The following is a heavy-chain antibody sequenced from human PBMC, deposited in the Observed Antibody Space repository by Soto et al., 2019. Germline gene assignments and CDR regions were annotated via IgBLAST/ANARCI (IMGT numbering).Heavy chain of an antibody. V-gene: IGHV4-4*02. Sequence: ETLSLTCAVSGGSISSSNWWSWVRQPPGKGLEWIGEIYHSGSTNYNPSLKSRVTISVDKSKNQFSLKLSSVTAADTAVYYCARALAAAGRGFYYFDYWGQGTLVTVSS. CDR2: IYHSGST. CDR1: GGSISSSNW. J-gene: IGHJ4*02. D-gene: IGHD6-13*01. CDR3: ARALAAAGRGFYYFDY.